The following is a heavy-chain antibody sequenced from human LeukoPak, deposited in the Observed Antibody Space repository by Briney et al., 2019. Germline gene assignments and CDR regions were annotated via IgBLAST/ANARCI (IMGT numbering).Heavy chain of an antibody. Sequence: GSLRLSCATSGFTGSCNYIRWGRPAPGKGVEWVSLFYSGGSTYYADSVKGRFTISRDNSKNTLYLQMNSLRAEDTAVYYCAREGVRVYDSSGYPNDYWGQGTLVTVSS. V-gene: IGHV3-53*01. J-gene: IGHJ4*02. CDR1: GFTGSCNY. CDR3: AREGVRVYDSSGYPNDY. CDR2: FYSGGST. D-gene: IGHD3-22*01.